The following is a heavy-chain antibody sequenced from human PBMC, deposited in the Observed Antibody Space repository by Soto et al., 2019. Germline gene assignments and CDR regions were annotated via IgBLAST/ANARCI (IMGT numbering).Heavy chain of an antibody. CDR2: IYYSRST. CDR3: SRQELYGSYVYYYAY. Sequence: SETLSLTCTVSGGSLSRYYWILIRQPPGKELEWIGYIYYSRSTNYNPSLKSRVTISVDTSKNQFSLKLSSVTAADTAVYYCSRQELYGSYVYYYAYWGQGTLVTVSS. D-gene: IGHD1-26*01. CDR1: GGSLSRYY. V-gene: IGHV4-59*01. J-gene: IGHJ4*02.